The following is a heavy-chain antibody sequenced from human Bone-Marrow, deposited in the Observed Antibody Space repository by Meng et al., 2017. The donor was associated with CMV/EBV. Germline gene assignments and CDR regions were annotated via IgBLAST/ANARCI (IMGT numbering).Heavy chain of an antibody. D-gene: IGHD3-3*01. Sequence: SCAASGFTFSSYWMSWVRQAPGKGLEWVANIKQDGSEKYYVDSVKGRFTISRDNAKNSLYLQMNSLRAEDTAVYYCARAKRFLEWLSNGMDVWGQGTTVTVSS. J-gene: IGHJ6*02. CDR1: GFTFSSYW. V-gene: IGHV3-7*01. CDR2: IKQDGSEK. CDR3: ARAKRFLEWLSNGMDV.